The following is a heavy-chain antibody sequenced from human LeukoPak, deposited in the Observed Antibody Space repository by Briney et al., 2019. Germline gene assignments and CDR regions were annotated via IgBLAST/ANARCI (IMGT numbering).Heavy chain of an antibody. V-gene: IGHV3-23*01. Sequence: GGSLRLSCAASGFTFSSYGMSWVRQAPGKGLGWVSAISGSGGSTYYADSVKGRFTISRDNSKNTLYLQMNSLRAEDTAVYYCAKGRPYSSSWYYSWFDPWGQGTLVTVSS. D-gene: IGHD6-13*01. CDR3: AKGRPYSSSWYYSWFDP. CDR1: GFTFSSYG. CDR2: ISGSGGST. J-gene: IGHJ5*02.